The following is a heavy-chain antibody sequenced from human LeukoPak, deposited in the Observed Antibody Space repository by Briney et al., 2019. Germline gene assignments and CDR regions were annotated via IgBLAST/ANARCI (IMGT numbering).Heavy chain of an antibody. Sequence: SETLSLTCTVSGGSISSGSYYRSCIRHPAGSGLGCIGLIFTGGTSNYHPSLKRRVTISVDTSKNQFSLKLSSVTAADTAVYYCAKGVVVPAAIRYYYYGMDVWGQGTTVTVSS. CDR3: AKGVVVPAAIRYYYYGMDV. V-gene: IGHV4-61*02. CDR2: IFTGGTS. D-gene: IGHD2-2*01. CDR1: GGSISSGSYY. J-gene: IGHJ6*02.